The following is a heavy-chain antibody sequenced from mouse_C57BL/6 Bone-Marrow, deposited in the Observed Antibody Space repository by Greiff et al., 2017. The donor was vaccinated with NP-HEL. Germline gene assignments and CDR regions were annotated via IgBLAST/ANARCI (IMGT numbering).Heavy chain of an antibody. J-gene: IGHJ2*01. V-gene: IGHV3-6*01. CDR2: ISYDGSN. Sequence: EVQLQESGPGLVKPSQSLSLTCSVTGYSITSGYYWNWIRQFPGNKLEWMGYISYDGSNNYNPSLKNRISITRDTSKNQFFLKLNSVTTEDTATYYCARENYGSREYFDYWGQGTTLTVSS. CDR3: ARENYGSREYFDY. CDR1: GYSITSGYY. D-gene: IGHD1-1*01.